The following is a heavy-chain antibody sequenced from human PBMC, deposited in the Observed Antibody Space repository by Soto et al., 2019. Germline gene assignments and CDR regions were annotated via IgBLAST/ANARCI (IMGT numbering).Heavy chain of an antibody. CDR1: GGSISSYY. CDR3: AKDLTQNTYFGSGSYIY. CDR2: IYYSGST. V-gene: IGHV4-59*01. J-gene: IGHJ4*02. D-gene: IGHD3-10*01. Sequence: SETLSLTCTVSGGSISSYYWSWIRQPPGKGLEWIGYIYYSGSTNYNPSLKSRVTISVDTSKNQFSLKLSSVTAADTAVYYCAKDLTQNTYFGSGSYIYWGQGTLVTVSS.